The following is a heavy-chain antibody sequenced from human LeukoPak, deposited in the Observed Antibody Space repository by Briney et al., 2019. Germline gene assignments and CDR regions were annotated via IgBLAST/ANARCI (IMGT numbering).Heavy chain of an antibody. V-gene: IGHV3-7*01. CDR2: INQDGSEE. D-gene: IGHD6-6*01. CDR3: AREYSTSEDNWFDP. Sequence: TGGSLRLSCAASGFNFKGYWMSWVRQAPGKGLEWVANINQDGSEEYYVDSVKGRFTISRDNAKNSVYLQMNSLRVEDTAVYYCAREYSTSEDNWFDPWGQGTLVTVSS. CDR1: GFNFKGYW. J-gene: IGHJ5*02.